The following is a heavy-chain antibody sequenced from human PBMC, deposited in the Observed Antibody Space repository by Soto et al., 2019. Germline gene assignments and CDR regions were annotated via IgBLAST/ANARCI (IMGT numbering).Heavy chain of an antibody. V-gene: IGHV1-18*01. D-gene: IGHD3-3*01. J-gene: IGHJ6*02. CDR2: ISAYNGNT. CDR3: ARDRPDFWSGRTYGMDV. CDR1: GYTFTSYG. Sequence: ASVKVSCKASGYTFTSYGISWVRQAPGQGLEWMGWISAYNGNTNYAQKLQGRVTMTTDTSTRTGHMELRSLRSDDTAVYYCARDRPDFWSGRTYGMDVWGQGTTVTVSS.